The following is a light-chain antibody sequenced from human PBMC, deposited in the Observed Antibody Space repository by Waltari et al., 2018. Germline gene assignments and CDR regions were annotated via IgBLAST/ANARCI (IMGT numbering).Light chain of an antibody. Sequence: SVGDRVTITCRASQSISSWLAWYQQKPGKAPKLLIYKASSLESGVPSRFSGSGSGTEFTLTISSLQPDDFATYYCQQYNSYSSLTFGGGTKVEIK. V-gene: IGKV1-5*03. CDR3: QQYNSYSSLT. J-gene: IGKJ4*01. CDR1: QSISSW. CDR2: KAS.